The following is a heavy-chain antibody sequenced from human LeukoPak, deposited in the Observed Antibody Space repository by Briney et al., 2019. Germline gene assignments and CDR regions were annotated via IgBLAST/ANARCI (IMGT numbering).Heavy chain of an antibody. J-gene: IGHJ6*02. CDR1: GYTFTSYA. D-gene: IGHD3-10*01. CDR2: INAGNGNT. Sequence: ASVKVSCKASGYTFTSYAMHWVRQAPGQRLEWMGWINAGNGNTKYSQKFQGRVTITRDTSASTAYMELSSLRSEDTAVYYCARVNGSGSYFAPLYYYYYYGMDVWGQGTLVTVSS. V-gene: IGHV1-3*01. CDR3: ARVNGSGSYFAPLYYYYYYGMDV.